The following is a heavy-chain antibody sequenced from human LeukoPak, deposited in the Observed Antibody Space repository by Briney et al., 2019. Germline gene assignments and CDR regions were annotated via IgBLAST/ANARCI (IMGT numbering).Heavy chain of an antibody. CDR2: ITNSGTYI. Sequence: PGGSLRLSSAASGFTFSRYTMNWVRQATGKGLEWVSSITNSGTYIYYADSVKGRFTISRDNAKNSLYLQMYSLRAEDTAVYYCASVDLHATGAWLDHWGQGTLVTVSS. J-gene: IGHJ4*01. D-gene: IGHD5-12*01. CDR1: GFTFSRYT. V-gene: IGHV3-21*01. CDR3: ASVDLHATGAWLDH.